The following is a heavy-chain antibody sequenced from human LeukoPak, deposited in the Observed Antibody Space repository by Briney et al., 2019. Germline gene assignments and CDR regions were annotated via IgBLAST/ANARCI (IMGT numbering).Heavy chain of an antibody. Sequence: ASVKVSCKASGYTFTGYYMHWVRQAPGQGLEWMGWINPNSGGTNYAQKFQGRVTMTRDTSISTAYMELSRLRSDDTAVYYCARGPGDYGYYYYYYMDVWGKGTTVTVSS. CDR2: INPNSGGT. CDR1: GYTFTGYY. V-gene: IGHV1-2*02. J-gene: IGHJ6*03. D-gene: IGHD4-17*01. CDR3: ARGPGDYGYYYYYYMDV.